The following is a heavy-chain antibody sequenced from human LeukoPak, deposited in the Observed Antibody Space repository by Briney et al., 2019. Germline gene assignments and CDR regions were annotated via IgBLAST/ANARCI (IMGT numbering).Heavy chain of an antibody. CDR2: IIPIFGTA. Sequence: ASVKVSCKASGGTFSSYAISWVRQAPGQGLEWMGGIIPIFGTANYAQKFQGRVTITADKSTSTAYMELSSLRSEDTAVYYCARDLLWFGEFYYMDVWGKGTTVTISS. CDR1: GGTFSSYA. V-gene: IGHV1-69*06. D-gene: IGHD3-10*01. J-gene: IGHJ6*03. CDR3: ARDLLWFGEFYYMDV.